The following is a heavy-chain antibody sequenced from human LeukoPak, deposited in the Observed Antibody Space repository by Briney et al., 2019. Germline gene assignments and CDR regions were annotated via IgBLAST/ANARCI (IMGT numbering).Heavy chain of an antibody. J-gene: IGHJ6*03. CDR3: AREKGYGDFDYYYYYTDV. D-gene: IGHD4-17*01. CDR1: GFTFSSYW. Sequence: GGSLRLSCAASGFTFSSYWMSWVRQAPGKGLEWVANIKQDGSEKYYVDSVKGRFTISRDNAKNSLYLQMNSLRAEDTAVYYCAREKGYGDFDYYYYYTDVWGKGTTVTISS. V-gene: IGHV3-7*01. CDR2: IKQDGSEK.